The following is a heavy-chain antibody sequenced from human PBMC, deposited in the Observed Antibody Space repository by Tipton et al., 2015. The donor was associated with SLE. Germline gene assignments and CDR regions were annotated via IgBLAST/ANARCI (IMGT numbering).Heavy chain of an antibody. CDR1: GGSISNSIFY. CDR2: IYYSGST. J-gene: IGHJ5*02. CDR3: ARGGIIPQNSFDP. Sequence: TLSLTCTVSGGSISNSIFYWGWIRQPPGKGPEWIGSIYYSGSTFYNPSLKSRVTISVDTSKNQFSLKVNSVTAADTAVYYCARGGIIPQNSFDPWGQGTLVTVSS. V-gene: IGHV4-39*07. D-gene: IGHD4-23*01.